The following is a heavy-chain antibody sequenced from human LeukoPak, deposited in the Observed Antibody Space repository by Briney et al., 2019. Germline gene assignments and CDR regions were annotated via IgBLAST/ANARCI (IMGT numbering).Heavy chain of an antibody. D-gene: IGHD2-2*01. CDR1: GGSFSGYY. J-gene: IGHJ6*02. CDR2: INHSGST. V-gene: IGHV4-34*01. CDR3: ARVVVAPSYRYYYYGMDV. Sequence: SETLSLTCAVYGGSFSGYYWSWIRQPPGKGLGWIGEINHSGSTNYNPSLKSRVTISVDTSKNQFSLKLSSVTAADTAVYYCARVVVAPSYRYYYYGMDVWGQGTTVTVSS.